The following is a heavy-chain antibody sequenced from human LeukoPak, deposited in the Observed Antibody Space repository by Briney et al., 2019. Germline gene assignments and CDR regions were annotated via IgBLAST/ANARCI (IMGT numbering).Heavy chain of an antibody. V-gene: IGHV1-69*06. CDR2: IIPIFGAA. J-gene: IGHJ5*02. Sequence: ASVKPSCTASGGTFSSYAISWVRQAPGQGLEWMGGIIPIFGAANYAQKFQGRVTITADKSTSTAYMELSSLRSEDTAVYYCASQKSGWYEVHWFDPWGQGTLVTVSS. D-gene: IGHD6-19*01. CDR1: GGTFSSYA. CDR3: ASQKSGWYEVHWFDP.